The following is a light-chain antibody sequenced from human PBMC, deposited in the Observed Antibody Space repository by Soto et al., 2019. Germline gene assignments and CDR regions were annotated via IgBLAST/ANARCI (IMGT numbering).Light chain of an antibody. CDR2: DVT. CDR3: TSYTSRKTYV. Sequence: QSVLTQPASVSGSPGQSITISCTGTSSDVGGKNFVSWYQQHPGKAPKLMIYDVTNRPSGVSNRFSGSKSGNTASLIISGLQAEDEADYYCTSYTSRKTYVFGTGTKLTVL. J-gene: IGLJ1*01. V-gene: IGLV2-14*01. CDR1: SSDVGGKNF.